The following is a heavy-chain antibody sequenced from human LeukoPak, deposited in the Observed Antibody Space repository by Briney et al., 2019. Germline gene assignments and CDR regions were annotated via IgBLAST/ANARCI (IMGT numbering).Heavy chain of an antibody. CDR2: INHSGST. J-gene: IGHJ5*02. Sequence: SETLSLTCAVYGGSFSGYYWSWIRQPPGKGLELIGEINHSGSTNYNPSLKSRVTISVDTSKNQFSLKLSSVTAADTAVYYCARGRFMITFGGVIVTGWFDPWGQGTLVTVSS. V-gene: IGHV4-34*01. D-gene: IGHD3-16*02. CDR1: GGSFSGYY. CDR3: ARGRFMITFGGVIVTGWFDP.